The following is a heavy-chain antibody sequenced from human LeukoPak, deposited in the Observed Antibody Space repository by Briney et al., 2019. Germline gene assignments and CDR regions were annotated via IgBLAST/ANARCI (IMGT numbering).Heavy chain of an antibody. Sequence: PGGSLRLSCAASGFTFSTYGMHWVRQAPGKGLEWVAVISYDGSNKYYADSVKGRFTISRDNSKNTLYLQMNSLRAEDTAVYYCARDQGYSYETHARDYWGQGTLVTVSS. J-gene: IGHJ4*02. D-gene: IGHD5-18*01. CDR1: GFTFSTYG. CDR2: ISYDGSNK. CDR3: ARDQGYSYETHARDY. V-gene: IGHV3-30*03.